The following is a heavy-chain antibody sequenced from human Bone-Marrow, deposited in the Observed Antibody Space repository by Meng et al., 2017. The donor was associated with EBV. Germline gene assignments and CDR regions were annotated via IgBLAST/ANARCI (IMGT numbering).Heavy chain of an antibody. V-gene: IGHV1-69*01. D-gene: IGHD3-10*01. CDR1: GGTFSSDA. J-gene: IGHJ4*02. CDR2: LIPMSGAP. Sequence: QVQLEQSGAEVKKPGSSVKVSCRTSGGTFSSDAISWVRQAPGQGLVWLGGLIPMSGAPYYAQNFQGRVTITADESTSTHYMELSNLRSEDTAMYYCASESGRGFTPDYWGQGTLVTVSS. CDR3: ASESGRGFTPDY.